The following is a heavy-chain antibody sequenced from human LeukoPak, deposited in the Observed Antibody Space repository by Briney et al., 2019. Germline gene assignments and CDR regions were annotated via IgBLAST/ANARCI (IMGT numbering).Heavy chain of an antibody. CDR2: IYPGDSDT. J-gene: IGHJ4*02. D-gene: IGHD3-22*01. V-gene: IGHV5-51*01. CDR3: ARASGYYDSSGYYGY. Sequence: GESLKISCKGSGYSFTSYWIGWVRQMPGKGLEWIGIIYPGDSDTRYSPSFQGQVTISADKSISTAYLQWSSLKASDTAMYYCARASGYYDSSGYYGYWGQGTLVTVSS. CDR1: GYSFTSYW.